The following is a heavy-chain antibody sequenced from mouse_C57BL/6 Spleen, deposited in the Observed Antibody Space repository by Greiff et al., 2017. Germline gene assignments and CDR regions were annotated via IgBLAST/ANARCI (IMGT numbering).Heavy chain of an antibody. J-gene: IGHJ2*01. Sequence: QVQLQQPGAELVMPGASVKLSCKASGYTFTSYWMHWVKQRPGQGLEWIGEIDPSDSYTNYNQKFKGKSTLTVDKSSSTAYMQLSSLTSEDSAVYYCARRTCLHYFDYWGQGTTLTVSS. V-gene: IGHV1-69*01. CDR3: ARRTCLHYFDY. D-gene: IGHD2-10*01. CDR1: GYTFTSYW. CDR2: IDPSDSYT.